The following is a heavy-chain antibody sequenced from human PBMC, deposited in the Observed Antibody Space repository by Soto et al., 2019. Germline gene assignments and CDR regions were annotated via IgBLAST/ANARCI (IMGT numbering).Heavy chain of an antibody. D-gene: IGHD3-22*01. CDR2: SSGSGGST. Sequence: EVQLLESGGGLVQPGGSLRLSCAASGFTFSSYAMSWVRQAPGKGLEWVSASSGSGGSTYYADSVKGRFTISRDNSKNTLYLQMNSLRAEDTAVYYCAKDRFYDSSGYPQFGYWGQGTLVTVSS. J-gene: IGHJ4*02. CDR1: GFTFSSYA. CDR3: AKDRFYDSSGYPQFGY. V-gene: IGHV3-23*01.